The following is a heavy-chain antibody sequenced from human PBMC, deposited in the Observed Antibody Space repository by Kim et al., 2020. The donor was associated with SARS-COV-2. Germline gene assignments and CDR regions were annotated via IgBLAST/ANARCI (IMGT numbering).Heavy chain of an antibody. CDR2: T. CDR3: AKEEDGNFDY. J-gene: IGHJ4*02. V-gene: IGHV3-23*03. Sequence: TYYADSGKGRFTISRDNSKNTLYLQMNSLRAEDTAVYYCAKEEDGNFDYWGQGTLVTVSS.